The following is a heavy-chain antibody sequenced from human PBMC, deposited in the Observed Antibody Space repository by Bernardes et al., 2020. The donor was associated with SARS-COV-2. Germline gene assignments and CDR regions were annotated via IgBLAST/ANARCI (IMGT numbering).Heavy chain of an antibody. CDR3: ATTPQYDHPRVFDH. CDR1: GFAFNRFG. Sequence: GGSLRLSCAASGFAFNRFGMHWVRQAPGKGLEWVAVISYDGDEKYYGDSVKGRFTISRDNSKNTLHLQMNSLRVEDTAVYYCATTPQYDHPRVFDHWGQGTLVTVSS. J-gene: IGHJ4*02. V-gene: IGHV3-30*03. D-gene: IGHD1-1*01. CDR2: ISYDGDEK.